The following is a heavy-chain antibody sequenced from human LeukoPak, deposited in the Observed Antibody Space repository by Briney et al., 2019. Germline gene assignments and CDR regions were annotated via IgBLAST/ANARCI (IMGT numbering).Heavy chain of an antibody. V-gene: IGHV3-21*01. J-gene: IGHJ4*02. Sequence: GGSLRLSCEASGFTFSNYAMNWVRETPGKGLEWVSSITSYRRDTYYADSVKGRFTISRDNAKNTLYLQMNSLRDEDTAMYYCARGATVPWGWGQGTLVTVSS. D-gene: IGHD4-17*01. CDR2: ITSYRRDT. CDR3: ARGATVPWG. CDR1: GFTFSNYA.